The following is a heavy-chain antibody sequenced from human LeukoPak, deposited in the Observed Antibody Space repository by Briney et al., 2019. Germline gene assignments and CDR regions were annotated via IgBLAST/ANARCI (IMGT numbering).Heavy chain of an antibody. D-gene: IGHD2-15*01. V-gene: IGHV3-30-3*01. CDR3: ARELRLFSCSGGSCYSFGY. CDR1: GFTFSSYA. CDR2: ISYDGSNK. Sequence: GGSLRLSCAASGFTFSSYAMHWVRQAPGKGLEWVAVISYDGSNKYYADSVKGRFTISRDNSKNTLYLQMNSLRAEDTAVYYCARELRLFSCSGGSCYSFGYWGQGTLVTVSS. J-gene: IGHJ4*02.